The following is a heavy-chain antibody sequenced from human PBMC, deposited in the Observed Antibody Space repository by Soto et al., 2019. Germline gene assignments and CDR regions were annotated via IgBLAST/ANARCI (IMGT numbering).Heavy chain of an antibody. CDR3: AKDTSVDYYYYYMDV. Sequence: GGSLRLSCAPSGFTFSSYTMNWVRQAPGKGLECVSCISWIGGIIDYADSVKGRFTISRDNAKNSLYLQMNSLRAEDTALYYCAKDTSVDYYYYYMDVWGKGTTVTVSS. J-gene: IGHJ6*03. CDR1: GFTFSSYT. V-gene: IGHV3-9*01. CDR2: ISWIGGII.